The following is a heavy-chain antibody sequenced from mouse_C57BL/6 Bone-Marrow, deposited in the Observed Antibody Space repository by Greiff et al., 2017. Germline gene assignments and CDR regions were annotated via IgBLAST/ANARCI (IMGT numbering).Heavy chain of an antibody. CDR2: INPNNGGT. V-gene: IGHV1-26*01. J-gene: IGHJ4*01. CDR3: ARADYYGSSYYAMDY. CDR1: GYTFTDYY. Sequence: EVQLQQSGPELVKPGASVKISCKASGYTFTDYYMNWVKQSHGKSLEWIGDINPNNGGTSYNQKFKGKDTLTVDKSSSTAYMELRSLTSEDSAVYYCARADYYGSSYYAMDYWGQGTSVTVSS. D-gene: IGHD1-1*01.